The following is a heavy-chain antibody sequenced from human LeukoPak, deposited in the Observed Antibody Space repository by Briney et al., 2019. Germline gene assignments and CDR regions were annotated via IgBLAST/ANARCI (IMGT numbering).Heavy chain of an antibody. Sequence: GGSLRLSCAASGFTFISYGMHWVRQAPGKGLEWLAVIWYEGSNKYYADSVKGRFTISKANSKNTLYLQMNSMRAEDTDVYYCARGGNPRIYYFDYWGQGTLVTVSS. J-gene: IGHJ4*02. CDR3: ARGGNPRIYYFDY. V-gene: IGHV3-33*01. CDR2: IWYEGSNK. D-gene: IGHD4-23*01. CDR1: GFTFISYG.